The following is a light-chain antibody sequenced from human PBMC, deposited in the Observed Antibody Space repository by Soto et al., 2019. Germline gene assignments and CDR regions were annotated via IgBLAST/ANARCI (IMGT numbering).Light chain of an antibody. V-gene: IGLV2-14*01. CDR2: EVS. Sequence: QSALTQPASVSGSPGQSITISCTGTSSDVGGYNSVAWYQQHPGKAPKLMIYEVSQWPSGVSPRFSGSKSGNTASLTISGLQPEDEADYYCSSFTRSTTLVFGSGTKLTVL. CDR3: SSFTRSTTLV. J-gene: IGLJ1*01. CDR1: SSDVGGYNS.